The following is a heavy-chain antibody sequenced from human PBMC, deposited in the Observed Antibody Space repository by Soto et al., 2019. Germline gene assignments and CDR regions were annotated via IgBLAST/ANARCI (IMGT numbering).Heavy chain of an antibody. CDR3: ATRNWFDL. V-gene: IGHV4-39*01. Sequence: SETLSLTCTVSGGSISSRGYYWGWIRQPPGKGLEWIGTIYYSGSTYYNPSLKSRVTISVDTSKNQFSLKLSSVTAADTAVYYCATRNWFDLWGQGTLVTVSS. J-gene: IGHJ5*02. CDR1: GGSISSRGYY. CDR2: IYYSGST.